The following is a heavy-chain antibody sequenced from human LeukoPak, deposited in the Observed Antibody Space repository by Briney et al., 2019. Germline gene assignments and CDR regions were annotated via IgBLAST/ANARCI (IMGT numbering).Heavy chain of an antibody. CDR1: GGSMSPYH. Sequence: SGTLSLTCTVSGGSMSPYHWGWIRQPPGKGLEWTGYIYYSGSTNYNPSLNSRVTISVDTSKNQFSLRLSSVTAADTAIYYCARAVSGRFDYWGQGTLVTVSS. CDR3: ARAVSGRFDY. CDR2: IYYSGST. V-gene: IGHV4-59*08. D-gene: IGHD6-19*01. J-gene: IGHJ4*02.